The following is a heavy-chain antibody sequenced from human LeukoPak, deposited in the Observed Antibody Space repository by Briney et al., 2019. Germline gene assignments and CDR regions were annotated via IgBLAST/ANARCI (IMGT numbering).Heavy chain of an antibody. CDR3: ASWGHSSGWYGAFGI. Sequence: GESLKISCKGSGYSFTSYWIGWVRQLPGKGLEWMGIIYPGDSDTRYSPSFQGQVTISADKSISTAYLQWSSLKASDTAMYYCASWGHSSGWYGAFGIWGQGTMVTVSS. J-gene: IGHJ3*02. D-gene: IGHD6-19*01. CDR2: IYPGDSDT. CDR1: GYSFTSYW. V-gene: IGHV5-51*01.